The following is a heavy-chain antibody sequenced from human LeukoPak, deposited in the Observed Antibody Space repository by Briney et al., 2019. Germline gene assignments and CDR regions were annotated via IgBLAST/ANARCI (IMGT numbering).Heavy chain of an antibody. CDR1: GYTFTGYY. CDR3: ARDLGSSSWYYGYWFDP. Sequence: ASVKVSCKASGYTFTGYYMHWVRQAPGQGLEWMGWINPNSGGTNYAQKFQGRVTMTRDTSISTAYMELSRPRSDDTAVYYCARDLGSSSWYYGYWFDPWGQGTLVTVSS. V-gene: IGHV1-2*02. J-gene: IGHJ5*02. D-gene: IGHD6-13*01. CDR2: INPNSGGT.